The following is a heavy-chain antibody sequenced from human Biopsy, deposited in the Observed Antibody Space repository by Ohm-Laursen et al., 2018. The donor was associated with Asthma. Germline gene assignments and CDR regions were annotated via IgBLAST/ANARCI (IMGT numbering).Heavy chain of an antibody. Sequence: SLRLSCAASGFSFSNYGMYWVRQAPGKGLDWVAVISFDGSNKNYTDSVKGRFTISRDNSRNTLHLQMNSLRAEDTAVYYCAKDGFPGWELRRGPDYWGQGTLVTVSS. CDR2: ISFDGSNK. D-gene: IGHD1-26*01. V-gene: IGHV3-30*18. CDR3: AKDGFPGWELRRGPDY. J-gene: IGHJ4*02. CDR1: GFSFSNYG.